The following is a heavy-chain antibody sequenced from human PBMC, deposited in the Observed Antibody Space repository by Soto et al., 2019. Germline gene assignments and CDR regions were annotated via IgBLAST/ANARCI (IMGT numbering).Heavy chain of an antibody. J-gene: IGHJ6*02. CDR2: IWYDGSNK. D-gene: IGHD6-19*01. CDR3: ARDSEDSSGWYEYYYGMDV. Sequence: PWGSLRLSCAACGFTFCSYSVNWVRQAPGKGLEWVAVIWYDGSNKYYADSVKGRFTISRDNSKNTLYLQMNSLRAEDTAVYYCARDSEDSSGWYEYYYGMDVWGQGTTVTVSS. CDR1: GFTFCSYS. V-gene: IGHV3-33*08.